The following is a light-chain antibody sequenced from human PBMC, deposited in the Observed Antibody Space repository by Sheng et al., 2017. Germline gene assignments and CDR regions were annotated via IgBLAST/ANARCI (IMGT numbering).Light chain of an antibody. J-gene: IGKJ1*01. CDR2: GAS. CDR1: QSVRNNY. Sequence: DTVLTQSPGTLSLTPGEGVTLSCRASQSVRNNYLAWFQQKPGQAPRLLIYGASSRVTGIPDRFSGSGSGTDFTLTISRLEPEDVAVYYCQQYGSSPWTFGLGTKVEIK. CDR3: QQYGSSPWT. V-gene: IGKV3-20*01.